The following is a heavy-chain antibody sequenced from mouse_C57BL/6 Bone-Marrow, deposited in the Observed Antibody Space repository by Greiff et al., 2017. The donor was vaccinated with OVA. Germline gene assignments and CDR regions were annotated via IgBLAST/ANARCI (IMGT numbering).Heavy chain of an antibody. V-gene: IGHV1-63*01. CDR3: AREKYEYDYAMDY. J-gene: IGHJ4*01. Sequence: QVQLQQSGAELVRPGTSVKMSCKASGYTFTNYWIGWAKQRPGHGLEWIGDIYPGGGYTNYNEKFKGKATLTADKSSSTAYMQFSSLTSEDSAIYYCAREKYEYDYAMDYWGQGTSVTVSS. CDR1: GYTFTNYW. D-gene: IGHD2-10*02. CDR2: IYPGGGYT.